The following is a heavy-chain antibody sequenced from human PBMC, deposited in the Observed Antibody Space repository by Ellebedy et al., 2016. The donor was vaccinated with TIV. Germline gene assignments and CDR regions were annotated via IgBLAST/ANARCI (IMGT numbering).Heavy chain of an antibody. Sequence: ASVKVSCKASGFDFGTYGFSWVRQAPGQGLEWMGWISAYTGNTNYAQKLQGRVTLTTDKSTSTAYMELRSLRSDDTAVYYCARDMVQGMVARYLWFDYWGQGTLVTVSS. J-gene: IGHJ4*02. D-gene: IGHD5-12*01. CDR1: GFDFGTYG. CDR2: ISAYTGNT. V-gene: IGHV1-18*01. CDR3: ARDMVQGMVARYLWFDY.